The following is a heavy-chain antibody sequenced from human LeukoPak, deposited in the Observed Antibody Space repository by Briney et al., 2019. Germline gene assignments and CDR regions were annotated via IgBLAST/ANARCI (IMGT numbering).Heavy chain of an antibody. CDR3: ARSYGGSNEFDY. CDR2: IWYDGSNK. Sequence: PGGSLRLSCAASGFTFSGYGMHWVRQAPGKGLEWAAVIWYDGSNKYYADSVKGRFTISRDNSKNTLYLQMNSLRAEDTAVYYCARSYGGSNEFDYWGQGTLVTVSS. V-gene: IGHV3-33*01. J-gene: IGHJ4*02. D-gene: IGHD4-23*01. CDR1: GFTFSGYG.